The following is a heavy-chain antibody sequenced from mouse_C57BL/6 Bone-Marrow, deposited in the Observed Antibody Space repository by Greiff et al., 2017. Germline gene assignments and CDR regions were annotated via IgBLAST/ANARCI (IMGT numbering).Heavy chain of an antibody. J-gene: IGHJ3*01. CDR1: GYPFTSSG. Sequence: QLQQSGAELARPGASVQLSRQASGYPFTSSGISWVKQRTGQGLEWIGEIYPRSGNTYYNETFKGQATLPADKSSSTAYMMLRSLTAEDSAVYFCARCGYYGSGAYWGQGTLVTVSA. D-gene: IGHD1-1*01. V-gene: IGHV1-81*01. CDR2: IYPRSGNT. CDR3: ARCGYYGSGAY.